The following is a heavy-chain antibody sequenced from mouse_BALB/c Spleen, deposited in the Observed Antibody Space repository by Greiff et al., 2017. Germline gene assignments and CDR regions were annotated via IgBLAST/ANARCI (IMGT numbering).Heavy chain of an antibody. D-gene: IGHD3-3*01. CDR2: IWAGGST. CDR3: ARERGRGGDRGAMDY. V-gene: IGHV2-9*02. J-gene: IGHJ4*01. CDR1: GFSLTSYG. Sequence: VQGVESGPGLVAPSQSLSITCTVSGFSLTSYGVHWVRQPPGKGLEWLGVIWAGGSTNYNSALMSRLSISKDNSKSQVFLKMNSLQTDDTAMYYCARERGRGGDRGAMDYWGQGTSVTVSS.